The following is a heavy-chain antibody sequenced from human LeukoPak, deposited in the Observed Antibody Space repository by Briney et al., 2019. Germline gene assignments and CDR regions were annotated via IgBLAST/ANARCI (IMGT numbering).Heavy chain of an antibody. CDR1: GFTFNNYA. CDR3: TKTTSGYSSGQYPGWPADH. CDR2: IFGSGGGA. J-gene: IGHJ4*02. Sequence: PGGSLRLSCTASGFTFNNYAMYWVRQAPRKGLEWVAGIFGSGGGAHYADSVKGRFTISRDNSKNTVYLQMDSLRGEDTALYYCTKTTSGYSSGQYPGWPADHWGQGALVTVSS. D-gene: IGHD6-25*01. V-gene: IGHV3-23*01.